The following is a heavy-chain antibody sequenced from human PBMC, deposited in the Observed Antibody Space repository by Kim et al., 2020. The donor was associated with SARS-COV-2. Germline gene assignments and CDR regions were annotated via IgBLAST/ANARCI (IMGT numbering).Heavy chain of an antibody. D-gene: IGHD3-10*01. J-gene: IGHJ6*03. V-gene: IGHV4-39*01. CDR1: GGSISSSNYY. CDR2: VYYSGST. Sequence: SETLSLTCTVSGGSISSSNYYWGWIRQPPGKGLEWIGSVYYSGSTYYNPSLKSRVTISVDTSKNQFSLKLSSVTAAGTAAYYCTRGSRNYHYYMDVWGKGTTVTVSS. CDR3: TRGSRNYHYYMDV.